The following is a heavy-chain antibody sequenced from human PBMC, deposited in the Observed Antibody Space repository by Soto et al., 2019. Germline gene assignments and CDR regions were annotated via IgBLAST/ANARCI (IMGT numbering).Heavy chain of an antibody. CDR1: GFTFSSYG. J-gene: IGHJ3*02. CDR2: ISYDGSNK. V-gene: IGHV3-30*18. Sequence: GGSLRLSCAASGFTFSSYGMHWVRQAPGKGLEWVAVISYDGSNKYYADSVKGRFTISRDNSKNTLYLQMNSLRAEDTAVYYCAKGSYSGSSDDAFDIWGQGTMVTVSS. CDR3: AKGSYSGSSDDAFDI. D-gene: IGHD1-26*01.